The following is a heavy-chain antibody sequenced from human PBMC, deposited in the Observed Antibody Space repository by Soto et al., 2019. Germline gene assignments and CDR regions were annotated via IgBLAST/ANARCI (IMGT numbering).Heavy chain of an antibody. CDR1: GGTFSSYA. J-gene: IGHJ4*02. V-gene: IGHV1-69*01. CDR2: IIPIFGTA. D-gene: IGHD6-19*01. Sequence: QVQLVQSGAEVKKPGSSVKVSCKASGGTFSSYAISWVRQAPGQGLEWMGGIIPIFGTANYAQKFQGRVTITAAESTSTAYKELSSLRSEDTAVYYCARVQGEQWLLPNGLDYWGQGTLVTVSS. CDR3: ARVQGEQWLLPNGLDY.